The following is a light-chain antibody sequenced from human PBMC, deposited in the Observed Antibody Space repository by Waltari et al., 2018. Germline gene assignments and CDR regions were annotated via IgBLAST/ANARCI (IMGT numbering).Light chain of an antibody. CDR2: AAS. CDR1: QNINSN. J-gene: IGKJ5*01. V-gene: IGKV3-15*01. CDR3: QQYSLGPPIT. Sequence: IVLTQSPDTLSVSPGETATLSCRASQNINSNLAWYHQRPGQPPRLLIHAASTRAPGVPARFSGSRSGTEFTLTISNLQPEDFAVYYCQQYSLGPPITFGQGTRLEIK.